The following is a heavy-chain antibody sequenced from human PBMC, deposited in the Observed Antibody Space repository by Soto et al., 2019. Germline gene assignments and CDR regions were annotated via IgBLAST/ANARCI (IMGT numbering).Heavy chain of an antibody. Sequence: GASVKVSCTASGYTFTSYYMHWVRQAPGQGLEWMGIINPSGGSTSYAQKFQGRVTMTRDTSTSTVYMELSSLRSEDTAVYYCAREAPHDSSGYYFDYWGQGTLVTVSS. CDR1: GYTFTSYY. CDR3: AREAPHDSSGYYFDY. J-gene: IGHJ4*02. D-gene: IGHD3-22*01. V-gene: IGHV1-46*01. CDR2: INPSGGST.